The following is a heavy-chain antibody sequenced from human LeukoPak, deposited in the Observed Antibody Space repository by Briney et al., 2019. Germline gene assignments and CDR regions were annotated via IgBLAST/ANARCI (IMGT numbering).Heavy chain of an antibody. D-gene: IGHD2-15*01. V-gene: IGHV1-24*01. Sequence: ASVKVSCKVSGYTPTELSMHWVRQAPGKGLEWMGGFDPEDGETIYAQKVQGRVTMTTDTSTSTAYMELRSLRSDDTAVYYCARVVVVAATRGTWYFDLWGRGTLVTVSS. CDR1: GYTPTELS. J-gene: IGHJ2*01. CDR2: FDPEDGET. CDR3: ARVVVVAATRGTWYFDL.